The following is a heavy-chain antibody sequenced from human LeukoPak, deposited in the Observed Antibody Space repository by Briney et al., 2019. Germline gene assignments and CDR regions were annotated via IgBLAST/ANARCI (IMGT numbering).Heavy chain of an antibody. CDR2: IKQDGSEK. J-gene: IGHJ4*02. V-gene: IGHV3-7*01. CDR3: ARARRYLGYCSGGSCYGYFDY. D-gene: IGHD2-15*01. CDR1: GVTLSSDW. Sequence: PVGSLRLSCAASGVTLSSDWMSWVRQAPGTGLKWVANIKQDGSEKYYGDSVKGRFTISRDNAKNSLYLQMNSPRAEDTAVYYCARARRYLGYCSGGSCYGYFDYWGQGTLVTVSS.